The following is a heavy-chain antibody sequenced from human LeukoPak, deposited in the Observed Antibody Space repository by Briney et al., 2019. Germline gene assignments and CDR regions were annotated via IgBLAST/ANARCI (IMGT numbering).Heavy chain of an antibody. CDR3: AKDQRGYGDYRSEYFDY. CDR1: GFTFSSYA. CDR2: ISGSGGST. D-gene: IGHD4-17*01. Sequence: GGSLRLSCAASGFTFSSYAMSWVRQAPGKGLEWVSAISGSGGSTYYADSVKGRFTISRDNSKNTLYLQTNSLRAEDTAVYYCAKDQRGYGDYRSEYFDYWGQGTLVTVSS. V-gene: IGHV3-23*01. J-gene: IGHJ4*02.